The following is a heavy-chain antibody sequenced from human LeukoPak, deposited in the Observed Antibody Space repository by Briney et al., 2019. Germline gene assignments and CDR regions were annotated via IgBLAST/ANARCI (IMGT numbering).Heavy chain of an antibody. CDR3: ARDPLGSSGYYLDY. CDR1: GGSISSYY. CDR2: IYTSGST. J-gene: IGHJ4*02. V-gene: IGHV4-4*07. Sequence: SETLALTCTVSGGSISSYYWSWIRQPAGKGLEWIGRIYTSGSTNYNPSLKSRVTMSVDTSKNQFSLKLSSVTAADTAVYYCARDPLGSSGYYLDYWGQGTLVTVSS. D-gene: IGHD3-22*01.